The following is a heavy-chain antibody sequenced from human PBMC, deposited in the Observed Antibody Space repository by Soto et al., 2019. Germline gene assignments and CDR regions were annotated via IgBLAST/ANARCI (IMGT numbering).Heavy chain of an antibody. V-gene: IGHV1-69*13. J-gene: IGHJ4*02. CDR3: ARDSSGYPNFDY. CDR1: GGTFSSYA. CDR2: IIPIFGTA. D-gene: IGHD3-22*01. Sequence: SVKVSCKASGGTFSSYAISWVRQAPGQGLEWMGGIIPIFGTANYAQKFQGRVTITADESTSTAYMELSSLRSEDTAVYYCARDSSGYPNFDYWGQGTLVTVSS.